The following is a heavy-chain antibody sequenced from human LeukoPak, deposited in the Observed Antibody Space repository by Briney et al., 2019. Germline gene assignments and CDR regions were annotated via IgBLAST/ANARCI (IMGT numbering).Heavy chain of an antibody. D-gene: IGHD1-26*01. Sequence: ASETLSLTCTVSGGTISGYYWSWIRQPPGQGLEWIGNVHYSGTTNYSPSLKSRVTISVDSSKKQFSLKLTSVIAADTAVYYCARGGRSGSYTYYFDYWGLGSLVTVSS. J-gene: IGHJ4*02. CDR2: VHYSGTT. CDR1: GGTISGYY. CDR3: ARGGRSGSYTYYFDY. V-gene: IGHV4-59*01.